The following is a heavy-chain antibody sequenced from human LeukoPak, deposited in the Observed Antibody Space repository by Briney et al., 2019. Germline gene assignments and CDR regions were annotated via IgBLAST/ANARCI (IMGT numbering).Heavy chain of an antibody. V-gene: IGHV4-39*01. D-gene: IGHD5-24*01. Sequence: PSGTLSLTCTVSGGSISSSSYYWGWIRQPPGKGLEWIGTIYYSGSTYYNPSLKSRVTISVDTSKNQFSLKLSSVTAADMAVYYCARQGRDGRFANYWGQGTLVTVSS. CDR3: ARQGRDGRFANY. CDR2: IYYSGST. J-gene: IGHJ4*02. CDR1: GGSISSSSYY.